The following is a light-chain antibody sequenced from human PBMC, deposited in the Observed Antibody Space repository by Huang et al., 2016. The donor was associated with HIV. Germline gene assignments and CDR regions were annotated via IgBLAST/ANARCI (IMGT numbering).Light chain of an antibody. CDR1: QGLSNS. CDR3: QQYYTSPWT. V-gene: IGKV1-NL1*01. J-gene: IGKJ1*01. CDR2: GAS. Sequence: DIQMTQSPSSLSAFLGDRVIINCRASQGLSNSLAWFQQKPGKAPQVLIYGASRLKSGVSYRFSGSGSGTYYTLTISSLEPEDFATYFCQQYYTSPWTFGQGTKVEIK.